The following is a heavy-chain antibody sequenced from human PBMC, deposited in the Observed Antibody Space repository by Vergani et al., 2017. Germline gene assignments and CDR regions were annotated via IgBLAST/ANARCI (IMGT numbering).Heavy chain of an antibody. CDR3: ARDGRAYYDFWSGSVYYYMDV. V-gene: IGHV4-59*06. CDR1: GFTFSSYW. Sequence: VQLVESGGGLVQPGGSLRLSCAASGFTFSSYWMSWVRQAPGKGLEWIGYIYYSGSTYYNPSLKSRVTISVDTSKNQFSLKLSSVTAADTAVYYCARDGRAYYDFWSGSVYYYMDVWGKGTTVTVSS. D-gene: IGHD3-3*01. CDR2: IYYSGST. J-gene: IGHJ6*03.